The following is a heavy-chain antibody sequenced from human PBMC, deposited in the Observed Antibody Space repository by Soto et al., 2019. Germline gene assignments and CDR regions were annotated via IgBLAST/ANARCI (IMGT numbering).Heavy chain of an antibody. CDR1: GFTFSSYG. Sequence: PGWSLRLSCAASGFTFSSYGMHWVRQAPGKGLEWVAVISYDGSNKYYADSVKGRFTISRDNSKNTLYLQMNSLRAEDTAVYYCAKDPRYCTNGVCYTSHFNWFDPWGQGP. CDR3: AKDPRYCTNGVCYTSHFNWFDP. V-gene: IGHV3-30*18. J-gene: IGHJ5*02. D-gene: IGHD2-8*01. CDR2: ISYDGSNK.